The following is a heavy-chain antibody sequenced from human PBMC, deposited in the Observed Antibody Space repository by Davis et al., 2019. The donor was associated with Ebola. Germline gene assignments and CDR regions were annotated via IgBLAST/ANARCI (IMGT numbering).Heavy chain of an antibody. V-gene: IGHV3-74*01. CDR2: THPEGVTI. Sequence: GESLKISCAASGFAFRDYWMHWIRETPEGLLRVADTHPEGVTIRYADSVRGRFTISRDNVNSILYLQMNSLRPEDSAIYYCARSHYYNGQDLWGQGTRVTVSS. J-gene: IGHJ6*02. D-gene: IGHD3-10*01. CDR1: GFAFRDYW. CDR3: ARSHYYNGQDL.